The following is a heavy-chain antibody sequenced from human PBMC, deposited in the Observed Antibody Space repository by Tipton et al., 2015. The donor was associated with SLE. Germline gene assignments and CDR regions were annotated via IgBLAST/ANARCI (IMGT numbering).Heavy chain of an antibody. J-gene: IGHJ2*01. CDR1: GYSFTSYW. D-gene: IGHD2-15*01. CDR2: IYPGDYDT. CDR3: ARLGYDGSPTWYFDL. V-gene: IGHV5-51*01. Sequence: QLVQSGAEVKKPGQSLKISCEGSGYSFTSYWIGWVRQMPGKGLEWMGIIYPGDYDTRFSPSFQGQVTISADKSITTAYLQWASLKASETAMYYCARLGYDGSPTWYFDLWSRGTRVTVSS.